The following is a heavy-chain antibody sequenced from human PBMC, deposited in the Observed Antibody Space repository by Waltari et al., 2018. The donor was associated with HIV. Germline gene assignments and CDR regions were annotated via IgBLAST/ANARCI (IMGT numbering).Heavy chain of an antibody. CDR1: GGSISSGSYY. J-gene: IGHJ3*02. Sequence: QVQLQESGPGLVKPSQTLSLTCTVSGGSISSGSYYWSWIRRPAGKGLEWIGRIYTSGGTNYNPALKSRVTISVDTSKNQFSLKLSAVTAADTAVYYCARVGNDAFDIWGQGTMVTVSS. CDR3: ARVGNDAFDI. V-gene: IGHV4-61*02. CDR2: IYTSGGT. D-gene: IGHD1-26*01.